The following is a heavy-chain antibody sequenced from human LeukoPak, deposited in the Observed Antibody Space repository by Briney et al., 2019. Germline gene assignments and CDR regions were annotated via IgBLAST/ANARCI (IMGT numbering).Heavy chain of an antibody. J-gene: IGHJ4*02. CDR1: GFTFSSYG. CDR2: ISSSSSYI. V-gene: IGHV3-21*06. D-gene: IGHD6-19*01. CDR3: ANREEAVAGTIEN. Sequence: GGSLRLPCAASGFTFSSYGMNWARQAPGKGLEWVSLISSSSSYIYYADSVKGRFTISRDNAKNSLYLQMNSLRVEDTAIYYCANREEAVAGTIENWGQGTLVTVSS.